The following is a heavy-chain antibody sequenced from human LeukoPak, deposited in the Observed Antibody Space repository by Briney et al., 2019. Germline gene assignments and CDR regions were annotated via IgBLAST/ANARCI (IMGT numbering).Heavy chain of an antibody. CDR3: ARHGAGPYGSGSYYSSRFDP. V-gene: IGHV4-39*01. CDR2: IYYTGST. Sequence: SETLSLTCTVSGGSISSRTYFWGWIRQPPGKGLEWIGRIYYTGSTSYNPSLKSRVTMSVDTSKNQFSLKLSSVTAADTAVYYCARHGAGPYGSGSYYSSRFDPWGQGTLVTVSS. CDR1: GGSISSRTYF. J-gene: IGHJ5*02. D-gene: IGHD3-10*01.